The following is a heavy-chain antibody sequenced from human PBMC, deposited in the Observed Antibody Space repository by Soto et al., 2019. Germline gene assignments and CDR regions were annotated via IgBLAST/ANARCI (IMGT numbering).Heavy chain of an antibody. J-gene: IGHJ4*02. D-gene: IGHD5-12*01. CDR2: ISYDGSNK. V-gene: IGHV3-30*18. Sequence: QVQLVESGGGVVQPGRSLRLSCAASGFAFRTYGMHWVRQAPGKGLEWVAVISYDGSNKYYADSVKGRVTNSRDNSKNTLYLQMSSLRAEDTAVYYCAKGSLRALATKPSPFDYWGQGTLVTVSS. CDR1: GFAFRTYG. CDR3: AKGSLRALATKPSPFDY.